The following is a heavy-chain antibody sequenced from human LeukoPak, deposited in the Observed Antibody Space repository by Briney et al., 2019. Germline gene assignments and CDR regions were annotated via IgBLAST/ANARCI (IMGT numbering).Heavy chain of an antibody. V-gene: IGHV4-59*01. J-gene: IGHJ4*02. CDR3: ARVPATRYYFDY. CDR2: INYSGST. Sequence: SETLSLTCTVSGGSISSYYWSWIRQPPGKGLEWIGYINYSGSTNYNPSLKSRVTISVDTSKNQFSLKLSSVTAADTAVYYCARVPATRYYFDYWGQGTLVTVSS. CDR1: GGSISSYY. D-gene: IGHD2-15*01.